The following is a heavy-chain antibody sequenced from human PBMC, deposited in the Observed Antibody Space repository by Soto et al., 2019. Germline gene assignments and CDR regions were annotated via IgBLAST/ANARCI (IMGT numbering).Heavy chain of an antibody. D-gene: IGHD5-18*01. V-gene: IGHV4-31*03. CDR2: IYYSGST. Sequence: QVQLQESGPGLVKPSQTLSLTCTVSGGSISSGGYYWSWIRQHPGKGLEWIGYIYYSGSTYYNPSRNSRVTISVDTSKNQVSLKLSSVAAADTAVYYCARVRRTAMAPRYFDYWGQGTLVTVSS. J-gene: IGHJ4*02. CDR1: GGSISSGGYY. CDR3: ARVRRTAMAPRYFDY.